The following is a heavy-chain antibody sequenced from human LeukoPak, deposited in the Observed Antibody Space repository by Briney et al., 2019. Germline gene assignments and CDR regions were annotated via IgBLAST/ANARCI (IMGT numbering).Heavy chain of an antibody. V-gene: IGHV3-23*01. D-gene: IGHD2-15*01. CDR3: AKKLIVVVVAATSTGFDY. CDR1: GFTFSSYA. Sequence: GGSLRLSCAASGFTFSSYAMSWVRQAPGKGLEWVSAISGSGGSTYYADSVKGRFTISRDNSKNTLYLQMNSLRAEETAVYYCAKKLIVVVVAATSTGFDYWGQGTLVTVSS. J-gene: IGHJ4*02. CDR2: ISGSGGST.